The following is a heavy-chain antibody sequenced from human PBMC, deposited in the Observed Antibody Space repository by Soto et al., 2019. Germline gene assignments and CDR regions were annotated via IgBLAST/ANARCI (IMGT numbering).Heavy chain of an antibody. D-gene: IGHD5-12*01. V-gene: IGHV3-53*01. J-gene: IGHJ4*02. CDR1: GFTVSSTNY. CDR3: HGYGY. Sequence: EVQLVESGGGLIQPGGSLRLSCVVSGFTVSSTNYMSWVRQAPGKGLECVSVIYSGGTTFYAASVKGRFTISRDNSKNTLYLQMNSLRAEDTAVYHCHGYGYWGQGTLVTVSS. CDR2: IYSGGTT.